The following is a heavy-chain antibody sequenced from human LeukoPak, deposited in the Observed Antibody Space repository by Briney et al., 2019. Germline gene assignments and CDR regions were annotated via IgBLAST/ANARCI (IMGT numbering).Heavy chain of an antibody. CDR2: FDPEDGET. CDR3: ATDILTGAGWYFDY. V-gene: IGHV1-24*01. D-gene: IGHD3-9*01. CDR1: GYTLTELS. J-gene: IGHJ4*02. Sequence: ASVKVSCKVSGYTLTELSMHCVRQAPGKGLEWMGGFDPEDGETIYAQKFQGRVTMTEDTSTDTAYMELSSLRSEDTAVYYCATDILTGAGWYFDYWGQGTLVTVSS.